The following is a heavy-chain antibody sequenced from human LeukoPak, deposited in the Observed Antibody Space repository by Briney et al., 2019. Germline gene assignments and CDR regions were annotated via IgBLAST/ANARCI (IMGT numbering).Heavy chain of an antibody. CDR2: ISYDGSNK. Sequence: GGSLRLSCAASGFTFSSYGMHWVRQAPGKGLEWVAVISYDGSNKYYADSVKGRFTISRDNSKNTLYLQMNSLRAEDTAVYYCAKGPSLTYYYGSGSSPEDYWGQGTLVTVSS. CDR3: AKGPSLTYYYGSGSSPEDY. D-gene: IGHD3-10*01. V-gene: IGHV3-30*18. J-gene: IGHJ4*02. CDR1: GFTFSSYG.